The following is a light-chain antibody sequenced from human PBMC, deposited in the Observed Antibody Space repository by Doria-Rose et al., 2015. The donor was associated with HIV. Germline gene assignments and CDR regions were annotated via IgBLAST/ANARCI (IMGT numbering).Light chain of an antibody. CDR2: AAS. CDR3: QQSNGTPST. Sequence: EIRMTQSPSSLPASVADTVTITSLASQRISSYLTWYQQKPGKAPKLLIYAASSLQSGVPSRFSGSGSGTDFTLTISSLQPEDFATYYCQQSNGTPSTFGQGTKLEIK. V-gene: IGKV1-39*01. J-gene: IGKJ2*02. CDR1: QRISSY.